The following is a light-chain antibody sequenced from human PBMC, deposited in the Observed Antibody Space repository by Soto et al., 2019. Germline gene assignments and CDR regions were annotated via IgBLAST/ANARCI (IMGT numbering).Light chain of an antibody. CDR1: QSISSNY. CDR3: QQYDDSMT. CDR2: GAS. V-gene: IGKV3-20*01. J-gene: IGKJ1*01. Sequence: EIVLTQSPGTLSLSQGERATLSCRASQSISSNYLAWYQHKSGQAPRVLIYGASTRATGIPDRFSGSGSGTDFTLTISRLEPEDFAVYHCQQYDDSMTFGQGAKVDIK.